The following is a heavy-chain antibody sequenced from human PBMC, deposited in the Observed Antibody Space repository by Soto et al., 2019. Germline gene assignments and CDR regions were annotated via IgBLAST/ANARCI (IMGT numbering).Heavy chain of an antibody. V-gene: IGHV3-30-3*01. Sequence: GSLRLSCGVSGFICSSYDMSWVRQAPGKGLEWVAVISYDGSNKYYADSVKGRFTISRDNSKNTLYLQMNSLRAEDTAVYYCARVVGEKLVKEIGYRYGSFDYWGPGTLVTVSS. CDR2: ISYDGSNK. J-gene: IGHJ4*02. CDR1: GFICSSYD. D-gene: IGHD5-18*01. CDR3: ARVVGEKLVKEIGYRYGSFDY.